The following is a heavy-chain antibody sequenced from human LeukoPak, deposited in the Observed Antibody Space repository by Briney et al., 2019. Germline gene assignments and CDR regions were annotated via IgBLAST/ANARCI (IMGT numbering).Heavy chain of an antibody. Sequence: SGGSLRLSCAASGFTFDDYAMHWVRQAPGKGLEWVAVIWYDGSNKYYADSVKGRFTISRDNSKNTLYLQMNSLRAEDTAVYYCARGDSSGWYSLSYYYYGMDVWGQGTTVTVSS. CDR1: GFTFDDYA. V-gene: IGHV3-33*08. CDR3: ARGDSSGWYSLSYYYYGMDV. J-gene: IGHJ6*02. CDR2: IWYDGSNK. D-gene: IGHD6-19*01.